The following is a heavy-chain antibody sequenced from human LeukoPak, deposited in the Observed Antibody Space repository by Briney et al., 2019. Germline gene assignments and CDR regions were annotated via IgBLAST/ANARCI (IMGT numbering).Heavy chain of an antibody. Sequence: PGGSLRPSCAASGFTFSNYDMHWVRQAPGKGLEGVAVIWYDGTNKYYADSVKGRFTISRDNSKNTLYLQMNSLRAEDTAVYYCARGVGGSYLFDYWGQGTLVTVSS. J-gene: IGHJ4*02. D-gene: IGHD1-26*01. CDR2: IWYDGTNK. CDR3: ARGVGGSYLFDY. CDR1: GFTFSNYD. V-gene: IGHV3-33*01.